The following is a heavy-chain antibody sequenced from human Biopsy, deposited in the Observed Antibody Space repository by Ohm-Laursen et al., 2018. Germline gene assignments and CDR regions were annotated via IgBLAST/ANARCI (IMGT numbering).Heavy chain of an antibody. Sequence: SVKVSCKASGFTFNRSAMQWVRQARGQRLEWIGWIVVGGGNTNYAQKFQERVTITRDMSTSTAYMELSSLRSEDTAVYYCASRPNRGGDCSSGFDYWGQGTLVTVSS. V-gene: IGHV1-58*02. CDR1: GFTFNRSA. CDR2: IVVGGGNT. D-gene: IGHD2-21*02. J-gene: IGHJ4*02. CDR3: ASRPNRGGDCSSGFDY.